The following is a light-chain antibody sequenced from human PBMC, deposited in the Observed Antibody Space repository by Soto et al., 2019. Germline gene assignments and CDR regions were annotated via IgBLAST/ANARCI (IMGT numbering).Light chain of an antibody. J-gene: IGLJ3*02. CDR2: EVR. Sequence: QSALTQPASVSGSPGQSITIACTGTNRDVGSYNLVSWYQQRPGEAPKLIISEVRNRPSGISYRFTGSKSGNTASLTISGLHAEGGADYYCSSYTTTSTLVFGGGTQLTVL. CDR1: NRDVGSYNL. CDR3: SSYTTTSTLV. V-gene: IGLV2-14*01.